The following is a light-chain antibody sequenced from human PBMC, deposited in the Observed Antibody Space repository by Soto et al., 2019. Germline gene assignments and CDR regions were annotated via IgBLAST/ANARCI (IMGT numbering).Light chain of an antibody. CDR2: GAS. V-gene: IGKV3-15*01. CDR3: HQYNNWPALT. Sequence: EIVMTQSPATLSVSPGERATLSCRASQSVSSILAWYQQKPGQAPRLLIYGASTRATGIPARFSGSRSGTEFTLTISSLQSEDFAVYYCHQYNNWPALTFGGGTNVDIK. J-gene: IGKJ4*01. CDR1: QSVSSI.